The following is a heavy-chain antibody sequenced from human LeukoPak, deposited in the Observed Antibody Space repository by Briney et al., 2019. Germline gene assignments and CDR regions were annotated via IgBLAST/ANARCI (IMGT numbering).Heavy chain of an antibody. CDR2: IYYSGST. CDR1: GGSISSSSYY. CDR3: ASHQQLDAFDI. D-gene: IGHD6-13*01. V-gene: IGHV4-39*07. J-gene: IGHJ3*02. Sequence: SETLSLTCTVSGGSISSSSYYWGWIRQPPGKGLEWIGSIYYSGSTYYNPSLKSRVTISVDTSKNQFSLKLSSVTAADTAVYSCASHQQLDAFDIWGQGTMVTVSS.